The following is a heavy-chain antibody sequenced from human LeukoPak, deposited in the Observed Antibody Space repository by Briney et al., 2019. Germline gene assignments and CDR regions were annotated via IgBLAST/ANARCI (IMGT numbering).Heavy chain of an antibody. Sequence: ASVKVSCKASGYTFTGYYMYWVRQAPGQGLEWMGWINPNSGGTNYAQKFQGRVTMTRDTSISTAYMELSRLRSDDTAVYYCARVCSTSCYPPLYYYYGMDVWGQGTTVTVSS. D-gene: IGHD2-2*01. CDR2: INPNSGGT. V-gene: IGHV1-2*02. J-gene: IGHJ6*02. CDR1: GYTFTGYY. CDR3: ARVCSTSCYPPLYYYYGMDV.